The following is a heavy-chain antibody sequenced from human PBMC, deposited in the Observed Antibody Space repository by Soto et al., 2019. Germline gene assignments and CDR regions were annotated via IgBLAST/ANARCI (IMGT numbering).Heavy chain of an antibody. CDR3: ARAGYCSSTSCFIAQIGAFDI. V-gene: IGHV1-2*04. CDR2: INPNSGGT. Sequence: GASVKVSCKASGYTFTGYYMHWVRQAPGQGLEWMGWINPNSGGTNYAQKFQGWVTMTRDTSISTAYMELSRLRSDDTAVYYCARAGYCSSTSCFIAQIGAFDIRGQGTMVTVSS. CDR1: GYTFTGYY. D-gene: IGHD2-2*03. J-gene: IGHJ3*02.